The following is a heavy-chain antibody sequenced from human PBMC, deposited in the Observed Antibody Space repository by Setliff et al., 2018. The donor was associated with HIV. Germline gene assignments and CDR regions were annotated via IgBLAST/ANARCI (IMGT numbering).Heavy chain of an antibody. CDR1: GYTFTTYS. CDR2: LRTGNGDT. D-gene: IGHD1-1*01. CDR3: ARSASTAEVFDY. J-gene: IGHJ4*02. V-gene: IGHV1-3*04. Sequence: ASVKVSCKVSGYTFTTYSIHWVRQAPGQRPEWMGWLRTGNGDTSYSESLQGRVTFTSDTSANTAYMELRSLGSDDTAVYFCARSASTAEVFDYWGQGALVTVSS.